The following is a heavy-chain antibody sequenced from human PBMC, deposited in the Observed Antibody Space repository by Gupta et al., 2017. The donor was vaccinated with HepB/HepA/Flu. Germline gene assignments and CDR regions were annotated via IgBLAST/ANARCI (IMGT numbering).Heavy chain of an antibody. V-gene: IGHV1-3*01. J-gene: IGHJ4*02. CDR2: LNAGNGNT. Sequence: QVQLVQSGAEVKKPGASVQVSCKASGYTFTSYAMHWVRQAPGQRLEWMGWLNAGNGNTKYSQKFQGRVTITRDTSASTAYMELSSLRSEDTAVYYGARELRGVWEYYFDYWGQGTLVTVSS. D-gene: IGHD1-26*01. CDR3: ARELRGVWEYYFDY. CDR1: GYTFTSYA.